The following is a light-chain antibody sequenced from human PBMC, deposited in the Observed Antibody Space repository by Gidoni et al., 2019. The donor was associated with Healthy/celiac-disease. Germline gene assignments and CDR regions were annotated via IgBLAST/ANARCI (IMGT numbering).Light chain of an antibody. CDR3: QQYYSTPQT. CDR2: WAS. J-gene: IGKJ1*01. Sequence: DIVLTQSPDSLAVPLGERATINCKSSQSVLYSSKNKNYLAWYQQKPGQPPKLLIYWASTRESGVPYRFSGSGSGTDFTLTISSLQAEDVAVYYCQQYYSTPQTFGQXTKVEIK. CDR1: QSVLYSSKNKNY. V-gene: IGKV4-1*01.